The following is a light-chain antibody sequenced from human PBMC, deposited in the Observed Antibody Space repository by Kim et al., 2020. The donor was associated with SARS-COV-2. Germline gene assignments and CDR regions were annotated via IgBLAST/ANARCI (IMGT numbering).Light chain of an antibody. V-gene: IGKV1-8*01. CDR2: AAS. Sequence: AIRITQSPSSLSASTGDRVTITCRASQGISSYLAWYQQKPGKAPKLLIYAASTLQSGVPSRFSGSGSGTDFTLTISCLQSEDFATYYCQQYYSYPSYTCGQGTKLEI. J-gene: IGKJ2*01. CDR3: QQYYSYPSYT. CDR1: QGISSY.